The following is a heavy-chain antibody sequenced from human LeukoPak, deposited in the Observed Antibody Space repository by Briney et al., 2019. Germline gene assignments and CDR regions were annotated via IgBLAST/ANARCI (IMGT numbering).Heavy chain of an antibody. CDR3: ARVGRDGHNSTTLGAFDV. D-gene: IGHD5-24*01. V-gene: IGHV4-59*01. Sequence: SETLSLTCTVSNGSLNSYYWSWVRQPPGKGLQFIGFIYYKGSSNYNPSLKSRVTFAVDTSKNQFSLKVTSVTAADTAVYYCARVGRDGHNSTTLGAFDVWGQGTMVTVSS. CDR1: NGSLNSYY. CDR2: IYYKGSS. J-gene: IGHJ3*01.